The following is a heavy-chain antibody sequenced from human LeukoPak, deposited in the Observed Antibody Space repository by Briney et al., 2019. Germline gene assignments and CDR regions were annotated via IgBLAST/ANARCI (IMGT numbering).Heavy chain of an antibody. J-gene: IGHJ4*02. CDR1: GFTFSSYW. CDR3: ASALDYGDSSFDY. D-gene: IGHD4-17*01. CDR2: IKQDGSEK. Sequence: GGSLRLSCAAYGFTFSSYWMSWVRQAPGKGLEWVANIKQDGSEKYYVDSVKGRFTISRDNAKNSLYLQMNSLRAEDTAVYYCASALDYGDSSFDYWGQGTLVTVSS. V-gene: IGHV3-7*02.